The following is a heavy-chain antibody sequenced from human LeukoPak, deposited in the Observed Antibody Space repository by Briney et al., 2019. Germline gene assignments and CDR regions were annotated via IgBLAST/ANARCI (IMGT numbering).Heavy chain of an antibody. CDR3: ARDLGRSGHSLAWFDP. J-gene: IGHJ5*02. Sequence: PGGSLRLSCASSGFTFSSYSMHWVRQAPAKGLDGVSYIRALRGTRYYIDSVKGRFTIARDNAKNSLYLQMDSLRDEDTAVYYCARDLGRSGHSLAWFDPWGQGTLVTVSS. CDR1: GFTFSSYS. CDR2: IRALRGTR. V-gene: IGHV3-48*02. D-gene: IGHD2-15*01.